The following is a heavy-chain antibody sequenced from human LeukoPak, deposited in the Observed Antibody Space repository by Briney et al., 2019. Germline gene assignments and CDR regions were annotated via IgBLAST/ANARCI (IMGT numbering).Heavy chain of an antibody. D-gene: IGHD2-15*01. V-gene: IGHV3-23*01. CDR3: VTQRGYCSDGSCYFDY. CDR1: GFTLSSSG. CDR2: ISTGGHNT. Sequence: GGSLRLSCAASGFTLSSSGMSWVRQAPGKGLEWVSAISTGGHNTYYADSVKGRFTISRDNSKNPLYLQMNSLRAEDTAVYYCVTQRGYCSDGSCYFDYWGQGTLVTVSS. J-gene: IGHJ4*02.